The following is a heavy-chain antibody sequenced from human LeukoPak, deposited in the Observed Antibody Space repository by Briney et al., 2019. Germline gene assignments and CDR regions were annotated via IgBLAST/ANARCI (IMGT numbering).Heavy chain of an antibody. V-gene: IGHV4-59*01. J-gene: IGHJ4*02. CDR2: IYYSGST. Sequence: PSETLFLSCTVSGGSISSYYWSWIRQPPGKGLEWIGYIYYSGSTNYNPSLKSRVTISVDTSKNQFSLKLSSVTAADTAVYYCARTVVPAAIVYFDYWGQGTLVTVSS. CDR3: ARTVVPAAIVYFDY. D-gene: IGHD2-2*02. CDR1: GGSISSYY.